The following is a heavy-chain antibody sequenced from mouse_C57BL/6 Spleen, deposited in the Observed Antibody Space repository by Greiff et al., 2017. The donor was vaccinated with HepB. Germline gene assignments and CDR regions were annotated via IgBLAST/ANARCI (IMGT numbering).Heavy chain of an antibody. CDR3: ARGEVAKDYYAMDY. CDR1: GYAFSSSW. J-gene: IGHJ4*01. Sequence: QVQLKESGPELVKPGASVKISCKASGYAFSSSWMNWVKQSPGKGLEWIGRIYPGDGDTNYNGKFKGKATLTADKSSSTAYMQLSSLTSEDSAVYFCARGEVAKDYYAMDYWGQGTSVTVSS. CDR2: IYPGDGDT. D-gene: IGHD1-1*01. V-gene: IGHV1-82*01.